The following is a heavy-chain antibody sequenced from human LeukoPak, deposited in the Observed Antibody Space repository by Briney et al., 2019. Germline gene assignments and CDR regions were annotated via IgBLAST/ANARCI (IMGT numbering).Heavy chain of an antibody. D-gene: IGHD3-22*01. J-gene: IGHJ4*02. CDR1: GFTFSSYA. Sequence: GGSLRLSCAASGFTFSSYAMSWVRQAPGKGLEWVSAISGSGGSTYYADSVKGRFTISRDNSKNTLYLQMNSLRAEDTAVYYCAKVDSSGYYPTDYFDYWGQGTLVTVSS. CDR3: AKVDSSGYYPTDYFDY. CDR2: ISGSGGST. V-gene: IGHV3-23*01.